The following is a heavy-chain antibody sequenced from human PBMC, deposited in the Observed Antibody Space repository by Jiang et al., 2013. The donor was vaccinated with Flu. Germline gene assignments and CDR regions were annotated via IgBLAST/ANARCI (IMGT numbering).Heavy chain of an antibody. CDR3: ARVEQWLVPQYFDY. D-gene: IGHD6-19*01. V-gene: IGHV7-4-1*02. J-gene: IGHJ4*02. CDR2: INTNTGNP. Sequence: EWMGWINTNTGNPTYAQGFTGRFVFSLDTSVSTAYLQISSLKAEDTAVYYCARVEQWLVPQYFDYWGQGTLVTVSS.